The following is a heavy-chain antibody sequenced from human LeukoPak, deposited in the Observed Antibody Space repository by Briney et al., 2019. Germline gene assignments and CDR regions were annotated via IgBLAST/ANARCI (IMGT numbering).Heavy chain of an antibody. J-gene: IGHJ4*02. D-gene: IGHD5-24*01. CDR1: GFTFSSYA. V-gene: IGHV3-30*04. CDR3: ARIPVEMATTH. CDR2: ISYDGSNK. Sequence: TGGSLRLSCAASGFTFSSYATHWVRQAPGKGLEWVAVISYDGSNKYYADSVKGRFTISRDNSKNTLYLQMNSLRAEDTAVYYCARIPVEMATTHWGQGTLVTVSS.